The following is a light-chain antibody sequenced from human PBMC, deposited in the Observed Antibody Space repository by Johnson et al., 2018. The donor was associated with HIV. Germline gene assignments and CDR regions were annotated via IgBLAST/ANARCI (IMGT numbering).Light chain of an antibody. CDR2: DNN. CDR3: GTWDSSLSAGV. V-gene: IGLV1-51*01. CDR1: NSNIGNNY. Sequence: QSVLTQSPSVSAAAGQKVTISCSGSNSNIGNNYVSWYQQLPGTAPKLLIYDNNKRPSGIPDRFSGSTSGTSATLAITGLQPGDEADYYCGTWDSSLSAGVFGTGTKVTVL. J-gene: IGLJ1*01.